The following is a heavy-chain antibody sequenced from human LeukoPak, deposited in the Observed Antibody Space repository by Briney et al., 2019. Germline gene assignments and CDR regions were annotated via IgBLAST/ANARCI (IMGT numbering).Heavy chain of an antibody. CDR2: ISYDGSNK. J-gene: IGHJ4*02. V-gene: IGHV3-30*18. CDR1: GFTFSSYG. Sequence: GGSLRLSCAASGFTFSSYGMHWVRQAPGKGLEWVAVISYDGSNKYYADSVKGRFTISRDNSKNTLYLQMNSLRAEDTAVYYCAKDGEGSGWGDYWGQGTLVTVSS. D-gene: IGHD6-19*01. CDR3: AKDGEGSGWGDY.